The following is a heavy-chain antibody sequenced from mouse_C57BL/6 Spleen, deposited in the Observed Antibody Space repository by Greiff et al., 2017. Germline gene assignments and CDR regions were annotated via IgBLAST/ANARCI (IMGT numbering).Heavy chain of an antibody. V-gene: IGHV1-15*01. J-gene: IGHJ4*01. CDR3: TRRSNYVRYAMDY. CDR2: IDPDTGGT. D-gene: IGHD2-5*01. Sequence: VQLQQSGAELVRPGASVTLSCKASGYTFTDYEMHWVKQTPVHGLEWIGAIDPDTGGTAYNQKFKGKAILTADKSSSTAYMELRSLTSEDSAVYYCTRRSNYVRYAMDYWGQGTSVTVSS. CDR1: GYTFTDYE.